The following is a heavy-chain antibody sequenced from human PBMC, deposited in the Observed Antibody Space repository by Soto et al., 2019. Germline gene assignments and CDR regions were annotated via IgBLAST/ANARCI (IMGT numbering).Heavy chain of an antibody. CDR1: GFSLNIFA. CDR2: ISGSGEST. J-gene: IGHJ3*02. Sequence: GGSLRIACGGSGFSLNIFAMGWLRQPPGQGLEWISGISGSGESTYYADSVKGRFTISRDDSKNTVHLELNSLKAEDTAVYYCAKDGGITMFRGRARGFDIWG. V-gene: IGHV3-23*01. CDR3: AKDGGITMFRGRARGFDI. D-gene: IGHD3-10*01.